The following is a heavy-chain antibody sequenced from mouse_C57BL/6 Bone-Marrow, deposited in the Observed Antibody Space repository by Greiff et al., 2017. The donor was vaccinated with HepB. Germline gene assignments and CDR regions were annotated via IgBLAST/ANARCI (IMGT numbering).Heavy chain of an antibody. CDR3: ARDRLRRGYWYFDV. CDR2: ISDGGSYT. Sequence: EVKVEESGGGLVKPGGSLKLSCAASGFTFSSYAMSWVRQTPEKRLEWVATISDGGSYTYYPDNVKGRFTISRDNAKNNLYLQMSHLKSEDTAMYYCARDRLRRGYWYFDVWGTGTTVTVSS. J-gene: IGHJ1*03. CDR1: GFTFSSYA. D-gene: IGHD2-2*01. V-gene: IGHV5-4*01.